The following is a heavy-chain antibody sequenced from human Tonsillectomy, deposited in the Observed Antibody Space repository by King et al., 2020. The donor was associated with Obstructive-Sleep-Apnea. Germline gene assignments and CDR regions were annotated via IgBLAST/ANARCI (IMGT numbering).Heavy chain of an antibody. CDR1: GFTFSSYS. D-gene: IGHD3-22*01. J-gene: IGHJ4*02. CDR2: ISSSSSTI. Sequence: VQLVESGGGLVQPGGSLRLSCAASGFTFSSYSMNWVRQAPGKGLERVSYISSSSSTIYYADSVKGRFTISRDNAKNSLYLQMNSLRAEDTAVYYCARDKDWDYDSQPSSYWGQGTLVTVSA. CDR3: ARDKDWDYDSQPSSY. V-gene: IGHV3-48*04.